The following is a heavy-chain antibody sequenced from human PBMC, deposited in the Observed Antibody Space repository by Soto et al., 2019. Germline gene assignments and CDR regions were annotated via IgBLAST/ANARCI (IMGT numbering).Heavy chain of an antibody. CDR1: GYTFTTYY. Sequence: ASVKVSCKASGYTFTTYYIHWVRQAPGQGLEWMGVINPSGGGTNYAQKFQGRFTMNRDTSTSSNNIEQRSLRYEDTAVYYCATTYDSITFYFDRWGPGTLVTSPQ. CDR2: INPSGGGT. D-gene: IGHD1-20*01. CDR3: ATTYDSITFYFDR. V-gene: IGHV1-46*03. J-gene: IGHJ4*02.